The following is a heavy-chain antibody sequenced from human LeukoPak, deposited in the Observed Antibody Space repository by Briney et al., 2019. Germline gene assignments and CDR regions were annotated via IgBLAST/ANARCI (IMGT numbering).Heavy chain of an antibody. J-gene: IGHJ6*03. CDR2: IYYSGSI. Sequence: SETLSLTCTVSGGSIRTSSYYWGWIRQPPGKGLEWIGSIYYSGSIYSNGSLKSRVTISVDTSKNQFSLKLSSVTAADTAVYYCARRSLYYYGSGSYTRVLARGNYMDVWGKGTTVTISS. CDR3: ARRSLYYYGSGSYTRVLARGNYMDV. CDR1: GGSIRTSSYY. V-gene: IGHV4-39*07. D-gene: IGHD3-10*01.